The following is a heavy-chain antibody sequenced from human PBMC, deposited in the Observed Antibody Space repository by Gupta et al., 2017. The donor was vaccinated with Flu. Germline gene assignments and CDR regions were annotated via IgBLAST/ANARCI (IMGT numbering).Heavy chain of an antibody. CDR2: ISSSSSYI. V-gene: IGHV3-21*01. CDR1: GFTFRSYS. D-gene: IGHD5-18*01. J-gene: IGHJ4*02. CDR3: ARDWDTAMDLGRLRSFDY. Sequence: EVQLVESGGGLVKPGGSLRLSCAASGFTFRSYSMTWVRQAPGKGLEWVSSISSSSSYIYYADSVKGRFTISRDNAKNSLYLQMNSLRAEDTAVYYCARDWDTAMDLGRLRSFDYWGQGTLVTVSS.